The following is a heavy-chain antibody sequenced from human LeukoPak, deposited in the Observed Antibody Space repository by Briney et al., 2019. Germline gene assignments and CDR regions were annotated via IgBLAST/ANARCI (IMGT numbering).Heavy chain of an antibody. V-gene: IGHV3-23*01. Sequence: GGSLRLSCTASGFTFSSFAMTWVRQAPGKGLEWVSTISGSGGTTYYADSVKGRFTISRDNSKNTLYLQMNSLRAEDTAVYYCAKDPRYCSGGSCYSADYFDYWGQGTLVTVSS. D-gene: IGHD2-15*01. CDR1: GFTFSSFA. CDR2: ISGSGGTT. J-gene: IGHJ4*02. CDR3: AKDPRYCSGGSCYSADYFDY.